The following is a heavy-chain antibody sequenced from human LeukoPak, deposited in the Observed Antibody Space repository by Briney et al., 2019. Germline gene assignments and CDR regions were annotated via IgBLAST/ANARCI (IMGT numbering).Heavy chain of an antibody. CDR3: ARLESRIAAAVDY. V-gene: IGHV3-7*01. Sequence: GGSLRLSCAASGFTFSSYWMSWVRQAPGKGLEWVANIKQDGSEKYYVDCVKGRFTISRDNAKNSLYLQMNSLRAEDTAVYYCARLESRIAAAVDYWGQGTLVTVSS. CDR2: IKQDGSEK. D-gene: IGHD6-13*01. J-gene: IGHJ4*02. CDR1: GFTFSSYW.